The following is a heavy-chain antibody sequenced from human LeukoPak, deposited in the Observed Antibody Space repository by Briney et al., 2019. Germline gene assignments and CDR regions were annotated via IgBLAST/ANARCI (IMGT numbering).Heavy chain of an antibody. Sequence: GGSLRLSCATFGFNFNDSAMHWVRQASGKGLEWIGRIRSKGNNYATAYAASVKGRFAISRDDSKNTAHLQMNSLKTEDTAVYYCTGYDFWGQGTLVTVSS. CDR2: IRSKGNNYAT. CDR1: GFNFNDSA. V-gene: IGHV3-73*01. D-gene: IGHD3-3*01. J-gene: IGHJ4*02. CDR3: TGYDF.